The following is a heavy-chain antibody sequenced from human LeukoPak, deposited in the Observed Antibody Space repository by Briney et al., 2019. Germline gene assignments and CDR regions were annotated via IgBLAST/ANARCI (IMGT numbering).Heavy chain of an antibody. CDR3: AKGKIAAATQPPFDY. CDR2: ISGSGGST. J-gene: IGHJ4*02. CDR1: GFTFSSYA. Sequence: GGSLRLSCTASGFTFSSYAMSWVRQAPGKGLEWVSAISGSGGSTYYADSVKGRFTISRGNSKNTLYLQMNSLRAEDTAVYYCAKGKIAAATQPPFDYWGQGTLVTVSS. D-gene: IGHD6-13*01. V-gene: IGHV3-23*01.